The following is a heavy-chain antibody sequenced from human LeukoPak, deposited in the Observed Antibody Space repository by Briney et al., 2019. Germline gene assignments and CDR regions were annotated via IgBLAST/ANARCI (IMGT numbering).Heavy chain of an antibody. CDR2: IYHSGST. D-gene: IGHD3-10*01. V-gene: IGHV4-30-2*01. CDR1: GGSISSGGYS. CDR3: ARDLGNYYGSGSYGH. Sequence: SETLSLTCAVSGGSISSGGYSWSWIRQPPGKGLEWIGYIYHSGSTYYNPSLKSRVTISVDRSKNQFSLKLSSVTAADTAVYYCARDLGNYYGSGSYGHWGQGTLVTVSS. J-gene: IGHJ4*02.